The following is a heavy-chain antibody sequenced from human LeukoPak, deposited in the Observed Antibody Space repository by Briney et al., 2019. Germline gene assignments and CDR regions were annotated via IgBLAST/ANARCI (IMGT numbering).Heavy chain of an antibody. V-gene: IGHV3-23*01. CDR2: ISGSGGST. D-gene: IGHD4-17*01. J-gene: IGHJ1*01. CDR3: AKDPGGDYVNAEYFQH. CDR1: GFSFSTYA. Sequence: GGSLRLSCAASGFSFSTYAMSWVRQAPGKGLEWVSAISGSGGSTYYADSVKGRFTISRDNPKNTLYLQMNSLRAEDTAVYYCAKDPGGDYVNAEYFQHWGQGTLVTVSS.